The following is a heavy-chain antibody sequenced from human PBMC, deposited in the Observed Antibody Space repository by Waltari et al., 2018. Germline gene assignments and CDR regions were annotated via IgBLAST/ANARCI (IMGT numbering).Heavy chain of an antibody. D-gene: IGHD3-10*01. Sequence: EVQLVESGGGLVQPGRSLRLSCAASGFTFDDYAMHWVRQAPGKGLEWVSGISWNSGSIGYADSVKGRFTISRDNAKNSLYLQMNSLRAEDTALYYCAKAKGFITMVPSGNFDLWGRGTLVTVSS. CDR2: ISWNSGSI. CDR3: AKAKGFITMVPSGNFDL. J-gene: IGHJ2*01. V-gene: IGHV3-9*01. CDR1: GFTFDDYA.